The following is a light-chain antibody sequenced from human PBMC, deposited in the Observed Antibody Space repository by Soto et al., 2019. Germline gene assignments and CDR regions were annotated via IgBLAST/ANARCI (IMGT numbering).Light chain of an antibody. CDR1: SSDVGGYNY. J-gene: IGLJ2*01. Sequence: QSALTQPASVSGSPGQSITISCTGTSSDVGGYNYVSWYQQHPGKAPKLMIYDVSNRPSGVSNRVSGSKSGTTASLTISGLQAEVEADYYCSSYTSIRHVVFGGGTKLTVL. V-gene: IGLV2-14*01. CDR2: DVS. CDR3: SSYTSIRHVV.